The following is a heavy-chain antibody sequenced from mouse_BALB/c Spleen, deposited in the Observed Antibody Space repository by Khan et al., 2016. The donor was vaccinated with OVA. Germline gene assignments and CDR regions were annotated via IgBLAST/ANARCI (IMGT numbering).Heavy chain of an antibody. CDR2: INSDGDYT. CDR3: ARSPYGNFTY. Sequence: EVELVESGGGLVKPGGSLKLSCAASGFTFSTFAMSWVRQTPEKRLEWVATINSDGDYTYYPDNVTGRFTIYRDNAKNTLYLQINSLRSEDTAMYYCARSPYGNFTYWGQGTLVTVSA. V-gene: IGHV5-9-3*01. J-gene: IGHJ3*01. D-gene: IGHD2-1*01. CDR1: GFTFSTFA.